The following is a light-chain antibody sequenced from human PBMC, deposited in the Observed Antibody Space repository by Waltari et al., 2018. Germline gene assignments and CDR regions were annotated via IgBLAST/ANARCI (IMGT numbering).Light chain of an antibody. CDR2: DVS. CDR1: SRDVGAYNF. CDR3: WSYAGTYTFGV. Sequence: QSALTQPRSVSGSPGQSVTISCTGTSRDVGAYNFVSWFQQHPGKAPQFMIYDVSKPPSGVPDRFSGSKSCNTASLTISGLQAEDDADYFCWSYAGTYTFGVFGGGTKVTVL. J-gene: IGLJ2*01. V-gene: IGLV2-11*01.